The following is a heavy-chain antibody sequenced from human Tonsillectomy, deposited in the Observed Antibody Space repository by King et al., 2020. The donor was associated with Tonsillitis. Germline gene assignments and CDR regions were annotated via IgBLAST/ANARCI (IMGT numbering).Heavy chain of an antibody. CDR2: INPNSGGT. J-gene: IGHJ4*02. V-gene: IGHV1-2*04. Sequence: VQLVESGAEVKKPGASVKVSCKASGYTFTGYYMHWERQAPGQGLEWMGWINPNSGGTNYTQKYQGWVTMTRDTSISTAYMELSRLKSNDTAVYYCARYYCGATSCYADYWGQGTLVTVSS. CDR1: GYTFTGYY. CDR3: ARYYCGATSCYADY. D-gene: IGHD2-2*01.